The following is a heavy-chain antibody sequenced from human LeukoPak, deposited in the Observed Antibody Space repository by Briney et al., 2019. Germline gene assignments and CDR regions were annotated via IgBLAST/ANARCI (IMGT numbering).Heavy chain of an antibody. V-gene: IGHV3-9*01. CDR1: GFTFSDYY. D-gene: IGHD1-26*01. Sequence: GGSLRLSCAASGFTFSDYYMSWIRQAPGKGLEWVSGISWNSGSIGYADSVKGRFTISRDNAKNSLYLQMNSLRAEDTALYYCAKDMVGATTFNYFDYWGQGTLVTVSS. CDR3: AKDMVGATTFNYFDY. J-gene: IGHJ4*02. CDR2: ISWNSGSI.